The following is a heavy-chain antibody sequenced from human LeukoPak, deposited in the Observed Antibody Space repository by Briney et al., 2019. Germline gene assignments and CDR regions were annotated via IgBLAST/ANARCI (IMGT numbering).Heavy chain of an antibody. CDR2: IYYSGST. V-gene: IGHV4-59*01. D-gene: IGHD6-19*01. CDR3: ARDRYSSGWIDY. J-gene: IGHJ4*02. CDR1: GGSISSYY. Sequence: SETLSLTCTVSGGSISSYYWSWIRQPPGKGLEWIGYIYYSGSTNYNPSLKSRVTISVDTSKNQFSLKLSSVTPADTAVYYCARDRYSSGWIDYWGQGTLVTVSS.